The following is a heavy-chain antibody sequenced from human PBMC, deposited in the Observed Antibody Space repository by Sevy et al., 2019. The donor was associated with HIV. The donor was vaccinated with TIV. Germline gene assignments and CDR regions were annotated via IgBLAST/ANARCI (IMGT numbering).Heavy chain of an antibody. CDR3: ASYFYGSGSYYGRSAFDI. CDR2: IKQDGSEK. D-gene: IGHD3-10*01. CDR1: GFTFSSYW. J-gene: IGHJ3*02. V-gene: IGHV3-7*01. Sequence: GGSLRLSCAASGFTFSSYWMSWVRQAPGKGLEWVANIKQDGSEKYYVDSVKGRFTISRDNAKNSLYLQMNSLRAEDTAVYYCASYFYGSGSYYGRSAFDIWGQGTMVTVSS.